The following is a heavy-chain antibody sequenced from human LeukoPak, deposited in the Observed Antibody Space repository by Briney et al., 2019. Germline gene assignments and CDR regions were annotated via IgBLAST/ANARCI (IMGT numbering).Heavy chain of an antibody. V-gene: IGHV3-30-3*01. CDR3: ARGFVVVVAAITYYFDY. CDR2: ISYDGSNK. D-gene: IGHD2-15*01. J-gene: IGHJ4*02. CDR1: GFTFSSYA. Sequence: QPGGSLRLSCAASGFTFSSYAMHWVRQAPGKGLEWVAVISYDGSNKYYADSVKGRFTISRDNSKNTLYLQMNSLRAEDTAVYYCARGFVVVVAAITYYFDYWGQGTLVTVSS.